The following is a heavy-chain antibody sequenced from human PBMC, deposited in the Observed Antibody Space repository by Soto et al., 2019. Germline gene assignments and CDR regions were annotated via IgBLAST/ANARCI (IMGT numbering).Heavy chain of an antibody. V-gene: IGHV4-4*07. D-gene: IGHD2-15*01. CDR1: GVSITSSY. CDR3: ARVPVAVAATEDYYGLDV. CDR2: INTDGLS. J-gene: IGHJ6*02. Sequence: QVHLEESGPGLVRPSETLSLTCSVSGVSITSSYWSWIRQPAGGGLEWMGRINTDGLSTYSPSFKSRLNRSLDTSKNQVSLRLISVTAADTAVYFCARVPVAVAATEDYYGLDVWGQGTTVTVSS.